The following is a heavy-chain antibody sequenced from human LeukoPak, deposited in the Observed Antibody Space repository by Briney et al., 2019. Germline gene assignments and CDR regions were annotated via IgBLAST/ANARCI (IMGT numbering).Heavy chain of an antibody. CDR1: GFTFSNFA. CDR3: AKGIKWELPFDY. D-gene: IGHD1-26*01. J-gene: IGHJ4*02. Sequence: GESLRLSCVASGFTFSNFAMSWIRQAPGKGLDWVSAISISGGSTYYAGSVKGRFTISRDNSKNTLYLQMNSLRAEDTALYYCAKGIKWELPFDYWGQGTLVTVSS. CDR2: ISISGGST. V-gene: IGHV3-23*01.